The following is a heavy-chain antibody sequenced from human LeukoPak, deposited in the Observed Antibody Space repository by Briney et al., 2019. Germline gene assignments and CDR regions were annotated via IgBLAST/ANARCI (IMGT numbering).Heavy chain of an antibody. CDR2: INPNSGGT. D-gene: IGHD5-24*01. Sequence: EASVKVSCKASGYTFTGYYMHWVRQAPGQGLEWMGWINPNSGGTNYAQKFQGRVTMTRDTSISTAYMELSRLRSDDTAVYYCARDCRRDGYNLDWFDPWGQGTLVTVSS. J-gene: IGHJ5*02. V-gene: IGHV1-2*02. CDR3: ARDCRRDGYNLDWFDP. CDR1: GYTFTGYY.